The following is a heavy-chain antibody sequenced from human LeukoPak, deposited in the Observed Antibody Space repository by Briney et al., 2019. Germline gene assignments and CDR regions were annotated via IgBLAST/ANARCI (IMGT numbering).Heavy chain of an antibody. Sequence: SVKVSCKASGGTPNNFAFTWVRQAPGQGLEWVGGIIPVLGATFYAQKFQGRVTITTDESSIAAYMELNDLGSEDTAVYYCAKDGEGGGFDYWGQGTLITVSS. CDR2: IIPVLGAT. D-gene: IGHD3-10*01. CDR1: GGTPNNFA. V-gene: IGHV1-69*05. CDR3: AKDGEGGGFDY. J-gene: IGHJ4*02.